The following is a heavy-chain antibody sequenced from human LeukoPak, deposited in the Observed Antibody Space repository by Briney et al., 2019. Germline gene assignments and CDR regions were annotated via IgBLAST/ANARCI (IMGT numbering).Heavy chain of an antibody. J-gene: IGHJ4*02. CDR2: INHSGST. Sequence: SSETLSLTCAVYGGSFSGYYWSWIRQPPGKGLEWIGEINHSGSTNYNPSLKSRVTISVDTSKNQFSLKLSSVTAADTAVYYCARAIRVLRYFDWLSAQSVYYFDYWGQGTLVTVSS. CDR1: GGSFSGYY. V-gene: IGHV4-34*01. D-gene: IGHD3-9*01. CDR3: ARAIRVLRYFDWLSAQSVYYFDY.